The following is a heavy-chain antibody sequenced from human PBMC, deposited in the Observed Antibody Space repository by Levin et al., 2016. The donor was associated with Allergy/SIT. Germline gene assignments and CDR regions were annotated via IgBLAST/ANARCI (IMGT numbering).Heavy chain of an antibody. CDR2: IYYSGST. Sequence: SETLSLTCTVSGGSISSSSYYWGWIRQPPGKGLEWIGSIYYSGSTYYNPSLKSRVTISVDTSKNQFSLKLSSVTAADTAVYYCARHVLSWGLFLSYFDYWGQGTLVPSPQ. CDR1: GGSISSSSYY. V-gene: IGHV4-39*01. D-gene: IGHD3-22*01. J-gene: IGHJ4*02. CDR3: ARHVLSWGLFLSYFDY.